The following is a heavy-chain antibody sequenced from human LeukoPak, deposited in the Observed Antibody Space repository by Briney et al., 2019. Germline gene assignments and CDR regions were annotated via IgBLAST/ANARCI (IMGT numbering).Heavy chain of an antibody. CDR1: GGSFSGYY. J-gene: IGHJ4*02. CDR2: INHSGST. D-gene: IGHD3-22*01. V-gene: IGHV4-34*01. Sequence: PSETLSLTCAVYGGSFSGYYWSWIRQPPGKGLEWIGEINHSGSTNYNPSLKSRVIISVDTSKNQFSLKLSSVTAADTAVYYCARVGYYDSSGYHYGDYWGQGTLVTVSS. CDR3: ARVGYYDSSGYHYGDY.